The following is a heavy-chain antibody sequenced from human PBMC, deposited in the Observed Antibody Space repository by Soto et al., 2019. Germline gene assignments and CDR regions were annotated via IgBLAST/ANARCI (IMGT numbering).Heavy chain of an antibody. CDR2: IIPIFGTA. V-gene: IGHV1-69*13. CDR1: GYTFTSYY. Sequence: SVKVSCKASGYTFTSYYMHWVRQAPGQGLEWMGGIIPIFGTANYAQKFQGRVTITADESTSTAYMELSSLRSEDTAVYYCAREGPGVLVPAWYFDYWGQGTLVTVSS. J-gene: IGHJ4*02. D-gene: IGHD2-2*01. CDR3: AREGPGVLVPAWYFDY.